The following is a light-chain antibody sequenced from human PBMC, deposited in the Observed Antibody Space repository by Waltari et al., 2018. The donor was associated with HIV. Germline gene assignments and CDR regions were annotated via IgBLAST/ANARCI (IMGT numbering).Light chain of an antibody. J-gene: IGLJ3*02. CDR1: TTDF. CDR2: RVN. V-gene: IGLV2-14*01. Sequence: QSVLTQPASVSGSPGPSITISCTGTTTDFFSWYQQYPRNAPPLIIYRVNARPAGISLRFSGSKSGYTASLTISGLQAEDEAHYYCSSFVSPHTLMFGGGTTLTVL. CDR3: SSFVSPHTLM.